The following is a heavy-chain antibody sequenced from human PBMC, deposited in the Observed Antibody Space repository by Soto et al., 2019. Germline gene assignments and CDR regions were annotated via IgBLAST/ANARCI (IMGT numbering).Heavy chain of an antibody. V-gene: IGHV4-59*01. Sequence: PSETLSLTCTVSGGSISSYYWSWIRQPPGKGLEWIGYIYYSGSTNYNPSLKSRVTISVDTSKNQFSLKLSSVTAADTAVYYCARWEPTQLWLPEPPWVDYWGQGTLVTVSS. CDR1: GGSISSYY. CDR3: ARWEPTQLWLPEPPWVDY. CDR2: IYYSGST. J-gene: IGHJ4*02. D-gene: IGHD5-18*01.